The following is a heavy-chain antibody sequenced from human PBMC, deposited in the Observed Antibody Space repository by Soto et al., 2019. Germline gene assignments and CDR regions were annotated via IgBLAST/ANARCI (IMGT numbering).Heavy chain of an antibody. D-gene: IGHD4-17*01. CDR2: ISGSGGST. CDR3: AKDRAGLYPYGDLLFDDY. V-gene: IGHV3-23*01. Sequence: GGSLRLSCAASGFTFSSYAMSWVRQAPGKGLEWVSAISGSGGSTYYADSVKGRFTISRDNSKNTLYLQMNSLRAEDTAVYYCAKDRAGLYPYGDLLFDDYWGQGTLVTVSS. CDR1: GFTFSSYA. J-gene: IGHJ4*02.